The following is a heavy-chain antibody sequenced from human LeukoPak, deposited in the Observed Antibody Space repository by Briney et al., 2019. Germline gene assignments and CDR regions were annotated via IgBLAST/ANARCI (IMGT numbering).Heavy chain of an antibody. Sequence: GGSLRLSCAASRFSGFVFSNAWMYWVRQAPGKGLEWLGRVKSKIDGGTIDYAAPVKGRFTISRDDSKDTLYLQMNSLKTEDTAVYYCTTDYYYTKGFDPWGQGTLVTVSS. CDR2: VKSKIDGGTI. D-gene: IGHD3-22*01. CDR1: RFSGFVFSNAW. J-gene: IGHJ5*02. V-gene: IGHV3-15*01. CDR3: TTDYYYTKGFDP.